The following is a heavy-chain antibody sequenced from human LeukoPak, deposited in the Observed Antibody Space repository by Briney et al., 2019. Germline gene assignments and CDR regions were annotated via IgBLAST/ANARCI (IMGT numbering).Heavy chain of an antibody. CDR2: ISDSGGRT. J-gene: IGHJ4*02. V-gene: IGHV3-23*01. CDR3: AKRGVVIRVILVGFHKEAYYFDS. Sequence: GGSLRLSCAVSGITLSNYGMSWVRQAPGKGLEWVAGISDSGGRTNYADSVKGRFTTSRDNPKNTLYLQMNSLGAEDTAVYFCAKRGVVIRVILVGFHKEAYYFDSWGQGALVTVSS. D-gene: IGHD3-22*01. CDR1: GITLSNYG.